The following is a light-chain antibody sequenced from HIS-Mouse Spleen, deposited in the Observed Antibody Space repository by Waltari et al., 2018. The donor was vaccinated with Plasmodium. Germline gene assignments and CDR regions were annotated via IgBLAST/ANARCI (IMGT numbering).Light chain of an antibody. Sequence: QSALTQPASVSGSPGQSITISCTGTSSDVGGYNYVSWYQQHPGKAPKLMFYDVSNRPSGVSNPFSGSKSGNTASLTISGLQAEDEADYYCSSYTSSSTLNYVFGTGTKVTVL. V-gene: IGLV2-14*03. CDR2: DVS. J-gene: IGLJ1*01. CDR3: SSYTSSSTLNYV. CDR1: SSDVGGYNY.